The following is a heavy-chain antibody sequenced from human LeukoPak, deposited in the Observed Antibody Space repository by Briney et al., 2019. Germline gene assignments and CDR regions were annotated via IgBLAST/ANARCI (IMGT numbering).Heavy chain of an antibody. CDR3: AREVPGVLWFGGQIYYFDY. V-gene: IGHV1-2*06. CDR1: GYTFTGYY. J-gene: IGHJ4*02. Sequence: ASVKVSCKASGYTFTGYYMHWVRQAPGQGLEWMGRINPNSGGTNYAQKFQGRVTMTRDTSISTAYMELSRLRSDDTAVYYCAREVPGVLWFGGQIYYFDYWGQGTLVTVSS. D-gene: IGHD3-10*01. CDR2: INPNSGGT.